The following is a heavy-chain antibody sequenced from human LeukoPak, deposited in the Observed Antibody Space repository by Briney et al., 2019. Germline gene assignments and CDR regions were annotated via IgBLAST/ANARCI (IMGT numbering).Heavy chain of an antibody. J-gene: IGHJ4*02. D-gene: IGHD3-16*02. CDR3: ASLYDYVWGSYRYLVDY. CDR2: IYTSGST. Sequence: SETLSLTCTVSGGSISSGSYCWSWIRQPAGKGLEWIGRIYTSGSTNYNPSLKSRVTISVDTSKNQFSLKLSSVTAADTAVYYCASLYDYVWGSYRYLVDYWGQGTLVTVSS. V-gene: IGHV4-61*02. CDR1: GGSISSGSYC.